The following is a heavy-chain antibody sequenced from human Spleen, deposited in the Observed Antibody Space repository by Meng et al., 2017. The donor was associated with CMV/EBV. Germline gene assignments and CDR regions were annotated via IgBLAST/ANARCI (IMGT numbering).Heavy chain of an antibody. J-gene: IGHJ5*02. V-gene: IGHV4-39*07. CDR2: IYYSGST. Sequence: SSYYWGWIRQPPGKGLEWIGSIYYSGSTYYNPSLKSRVTISVDTSKNQFSLKLSSVTAADTAVYYCARVRREGIQLWLLSHNWFDPWGQGTLVTVSS. D-gene: IGHD5-18*01. CDR1: SSYY. CDR3: ARVRREGIQLWLLSHNWFDP.